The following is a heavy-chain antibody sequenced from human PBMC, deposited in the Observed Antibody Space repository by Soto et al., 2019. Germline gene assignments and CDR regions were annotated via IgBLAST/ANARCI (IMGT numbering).Heavy chain of an antibody. Sequence: QVQLQESGPGLVKSSETLSLTCTVSGGSVSSEHYYWNWIRQAPGKGLEWIGYFFYTGSTNYNPSLESRLTMSVVMSKYHFSLKLSSVTAADTAVYYCAGGTDGKKVAYWGQGTLVTVSS. V-gene: IGHV4-61*03. J-gene: IGHJ4*02. CDR3: AGGTDGKKVAY. D-gene: IGHD5-12*01. CDR1: GGSVSSEHYY. CDR2: FFYTGST.